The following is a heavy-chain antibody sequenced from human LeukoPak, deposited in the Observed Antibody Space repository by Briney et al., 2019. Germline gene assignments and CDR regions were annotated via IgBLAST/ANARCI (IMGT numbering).Heavy chain of an antibody. CDR2: TYYRSKWYN. CDR1: GDIVSSNSAA. Sequence: SQTLSLTCAISGDIVSSNSAAWNWIRQSPSRGLEWLGRTYYRSKWYNDYAVSVKSRITINPDTSKNQFSLQLNSVTPEDTAVCYCARDHAPRYGSGPDNWFDPWGQGTLVTVSS. V-gene: IGHV6-1*01. CDR3: ARDHAPRYGSGPDNWFDP. J-gene: IGHJ5*02. D-gene: IGHD3-10*01.